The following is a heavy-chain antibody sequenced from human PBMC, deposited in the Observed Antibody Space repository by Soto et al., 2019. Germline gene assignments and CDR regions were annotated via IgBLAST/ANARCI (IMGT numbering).Heavy chain of an antibody. V-gene: IGHV4-31*03. D-gene: IGHD2-15*01. CDR1: GGSINSGAYY. CDR3: ATLPPRIEVTVLPIPT. J-gene: IGHJ5*02. Sequence: ASETLSLTCTVSGGSINSGAYYWSWIRQHPGKGLEWVGYIYYSGTTYYNPSLQSRLTISRDTAKNQFSLKLTSVTAADTAVYYCATLPPRIEVTVLPIPTWGQGTLVTVSS. CDR2: IYYSGTT.